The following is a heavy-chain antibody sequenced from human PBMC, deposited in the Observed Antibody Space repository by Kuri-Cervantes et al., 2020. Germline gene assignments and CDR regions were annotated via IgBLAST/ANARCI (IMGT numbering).Heavy chain of an antibody. D-gene: IGHD3-3*02. CDR2: IYHSGST. Sequence: GSLRLSCAVSGYSISSGYYWGWIRQPPGKGLEWIGSIYHSGSTYYNPSLKSRVTISVDTSKNQFSLKLSSVTAADTAVYYCARHFRDYYYMDVWGKGTTVTVSS. CDR1: GYSISSGYY. CDR3: ARHFRDYYYMDV. V-gene: IGHV4-38-2*01. J-gene: IGHJ6*03.